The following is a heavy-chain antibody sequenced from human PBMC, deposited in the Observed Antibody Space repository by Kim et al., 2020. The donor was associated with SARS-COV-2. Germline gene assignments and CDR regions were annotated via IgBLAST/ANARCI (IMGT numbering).Heavy chain of an antibody. J-gene: IGHJ6*03. D-gene: IGHD2-8*02. CDR1: GFTFDDYA. CDR2: ISWNSGSI. CDR3: AKDRRWGNYYYMDV. V-gene: IGHV3-9*01. Sequence: LSLTCAASGFTFDDYAMHWVRQAPGKGLEWVSGISWNSGSIGYADSVKGRFTISRDNAKNSLYLQMNSLRAEDTALYYCAKDRRWGNYYYMDVWGKG.